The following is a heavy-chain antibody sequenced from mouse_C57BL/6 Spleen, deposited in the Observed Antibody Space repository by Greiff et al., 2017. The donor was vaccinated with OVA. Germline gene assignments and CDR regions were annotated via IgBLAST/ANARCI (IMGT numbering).Heavy chain of an antibody. V-gene: IGHV1-69*01. Sequence: QVQLQQPGAELVMPGASVKLSCKASGYTFTSYWMHWVKQRPGQGLEWIGEIDPSDSYTNYNQKFKGKSTLTVDKSSSTAYMQLSSLTSEDSAVDYCASGITTASSGGGFAYWGQGTLVTVSA. J-gene: IGHJ3*01. D-gene: IGHD1-2*01. CDR2: IDPSDSYT. CDR1: GYTFTSYW. CDR3: ASGITTASSGGGFAY.